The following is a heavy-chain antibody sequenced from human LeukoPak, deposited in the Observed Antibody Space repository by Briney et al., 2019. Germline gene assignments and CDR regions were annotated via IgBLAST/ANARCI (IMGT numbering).Heavy chain of an antibody. CDR3: AKESAYDILTGYSDY. V-gene: IGHV3-23*01. CDR2: ISGSGGST. J-gene: IGHJ4*02. D-gene: IGHD3-9*01. Sequence: GGSLRLSCAASGLTFSSYAMSWVRQAPGKGLEWVSGISGSGGSTYYADSVKGRFTISRDNSKNTMYLQMNSLRAEDTAAYYCAKESAYDILTGYSDYWGQGNPGHRLL. CDR1: GLTFSSYA.